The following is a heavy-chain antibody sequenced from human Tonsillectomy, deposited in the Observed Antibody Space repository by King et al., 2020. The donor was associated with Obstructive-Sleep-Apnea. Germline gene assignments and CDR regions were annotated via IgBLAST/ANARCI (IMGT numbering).Heavy chain of an antibody. CDR2: IRRNGGSP. J-gene: IGHJ3*02. CDR1: GFTFTNYA. D-gene: IGHD5-12*01. V-gene: IGHV3-23*04. CDR3: AKANSGSDLGDAFDI. Sequence: VQLVESGGGLVQPGGSLRLSCAASGFTFTNYAMSWVRQAPGKGLEWVSSIRRNGGSPYYADSVKGRFTISRDNSKNTLFLQMHSLRADDTALYYCAKANSGSDLGDAFDIWGQGTMVTVS.